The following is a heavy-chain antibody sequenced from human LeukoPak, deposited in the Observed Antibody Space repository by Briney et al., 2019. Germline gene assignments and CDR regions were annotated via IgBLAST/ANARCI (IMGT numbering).Heavy chain of an antibody. Sequence: PGGSLRLSCAASGFTFSSYAMSWVRQAPGKGLEWVSAISGSGGSAYYADSVKGRFTISRDNSKNTLYLQMNSLRAEDTAVYYCAKDVKGLLSNWFDPWGQGTLVTVSS. V-gene: IGHV3-23*01. CDR3: AKDVKGLLSNWFDP. CDR1: GFTFSSYA. CDR2: ISGSGGSA. J-gene: IGHJ5*02. D-gene: IGHD2-15*01.